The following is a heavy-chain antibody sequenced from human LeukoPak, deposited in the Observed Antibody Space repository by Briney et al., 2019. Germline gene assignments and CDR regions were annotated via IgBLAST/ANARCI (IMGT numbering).Heavy chain of an antibody. J-gene: IGHJ5*02. D-gene: IGHD1-26*01. CDR2: IYYSGST. V-gene: IGHV4-39*01. CDR3: ARHEYSGSYYGLSWFDP. Sequence: SETLSLTCTVSGGSISSSGYYWGWIRQPLGKGLEWIASIYYSGSTYYNPSLKSRVTISVDTSKNQLSLKLSSLTAADTAVYYCARHEYSGSYYGLSWFDPWGQGTLVTVSS. CDR1: GGSISSSGYY.